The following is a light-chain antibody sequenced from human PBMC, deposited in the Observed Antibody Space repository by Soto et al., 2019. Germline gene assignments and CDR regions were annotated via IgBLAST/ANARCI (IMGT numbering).Light chain of an antibody. V-gene: IGKV3-15*01. Sequence: EIAMTQSPATLSVSPGESATLSCGASQSVSSNVAWYQQKPGQAPRLLIYAASTRATGIPARFGGSGSGTEFTLTISSLQSEDFAVYHCQQYNKWPRTFGQGTKVDIK. CDR2: AAS. CDR1: QSVSSN. CDR3: QQYNKWPRT. J-gene: IGKJ1*01.